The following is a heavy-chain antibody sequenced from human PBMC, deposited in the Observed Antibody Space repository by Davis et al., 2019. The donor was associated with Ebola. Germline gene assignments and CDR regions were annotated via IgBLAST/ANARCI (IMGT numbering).Heavy chain of an antibody. CDR1: GFIFSGKY. CDR2: FYTDERT. D-gene: IGHD4-17*01. J-gene: IGHJ2*01. V-gene: IGHV3-53*01. CDR3: ARHVDGDFWYFDL. Sequence: GESLKISCAASGFIFSGKYMSWVRQAPGKGPEWVAVFYTDERTYYADSVKGRFTVSRDNSENMLYLQMTTLRVEDTAVYYCARHVDGDFWYFDLWGRGTRVTVSS.